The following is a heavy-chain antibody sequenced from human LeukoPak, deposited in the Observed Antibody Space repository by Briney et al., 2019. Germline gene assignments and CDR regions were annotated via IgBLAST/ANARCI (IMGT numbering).Heavy chain of an antibody. CDR1: GGSFSGYY. CDR2: INHSGST. CDR3: ARRKDYYDSAAFY. Sequence: SETLSLTCAVYGGSFSGYYWSWIRQPPGKGLELIGEINHSGSTNYNPSLKSRVTISVDTSKNQFSLKLSSVTAADTAVYYCARRKDYYDSAAFYWGQGTLVTVSS. D-gene: IGHD3-22*01. J-gene: IGHJ4*02. V-gene: IGHV4-34*01.